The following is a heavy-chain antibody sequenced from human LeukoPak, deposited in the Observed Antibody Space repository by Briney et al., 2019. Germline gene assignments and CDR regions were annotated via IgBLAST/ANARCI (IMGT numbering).Heavy chain of an antibody. Sequence: GGSLRLSCAASGFTFSNYATHWVRQAPGKGLEWVSVISYDGSNKYYADSVKGRFTISRDNSKNTLYLQMNSLRAEDTAVYYCARDAAYYYDSSGYYVDYWGQGTLVTISS. CDR1: GFTFSNYA. CDR3: ARDAAYYYDSSGYYVDY. J-gene: IGHJ4*02. D-gene: IGHD3-22*01. V-gene: IGHV3-30-3*01. CDR2: ISYDGSNK.